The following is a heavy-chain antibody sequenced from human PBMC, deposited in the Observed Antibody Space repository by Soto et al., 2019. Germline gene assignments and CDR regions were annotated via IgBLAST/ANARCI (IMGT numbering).Heavy chain of an antibody. CDR2: ISYDGSNK. V-gene: IGHV3-30-3*01. J-gene: IGHJ4*02. Sequence: PGGALRLSCAASGFTFSSDAMHWVRQAPGKGLEWVAVISYDGSNKYYADSVKGRFTISRDNSKNTLYLQMNSLRAEDTAVYYCARIPLGYCSSTSCYGSSFDYWGQGTLVTVSS. D-gene: IGHD2-2*01. CDR1: GFTFSSDA. CDR3: ARIPLGYCSSTSCYGSSFDY.